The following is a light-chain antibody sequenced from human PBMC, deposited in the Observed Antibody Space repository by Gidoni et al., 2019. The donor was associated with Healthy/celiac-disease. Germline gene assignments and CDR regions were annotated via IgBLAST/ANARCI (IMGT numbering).Light chain of an antibody. CDR2: DAS. CDR3: QQRSNWPYT. J-gene: IGKJ2*01. Sequence: EIVLTQSPATLSLSPGERATLSCRASQSVSSYLAWYQQQPGQAPRLLIYDASNRATGIPARFSGSGSGTDFTLTISSLEPEDFAFYYCQQRSNWPYTFGQGTKLEIK. V-gene: IGKV3-11*01. CDR1: QSVSSY.